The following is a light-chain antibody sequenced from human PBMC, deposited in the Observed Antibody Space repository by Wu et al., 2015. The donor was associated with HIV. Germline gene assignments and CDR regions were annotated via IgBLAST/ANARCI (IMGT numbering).Light chain of an antibody. CDR1: QSVSNYY. V-gene: IGKV3-20*01. Sequence: EVVLTQSPGTLSLSPGERATLSCRASQSVSNYYLAWYQQKPGQAPRLLIYGASSRATGIPNRFSGSGSGTDFTLIISRLEPEDFAVYYCQQYGTSPPTFGPGTKVDIK. CDR3: QQYGTSPPT. CDR2: GAS. J-gene: IGKJ3*01.